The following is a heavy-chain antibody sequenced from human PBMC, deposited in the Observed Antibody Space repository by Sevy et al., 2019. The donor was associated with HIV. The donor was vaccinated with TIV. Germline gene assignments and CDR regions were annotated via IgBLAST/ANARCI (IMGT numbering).Heavy chain of an antibody. CDR2: IKQDGSVK. V-gene: IGHV3-7*01. CDR1: GFTFSSYW. Sequence: GGSLRLSCAASGFTFSSYWMSWVRQAPGKGLEWVANIKQDGSVKYYVDSVKGRFTISRDNAKNSLYLQMNSLRAEDTAVYYCARKAPYYYDSSGCLDYWGQGTLVTVSS. CDR3: ARKAPYYYDSSGCLDY. D-gene: IGHD3-22*01. J-gene: IGHJ4*02.